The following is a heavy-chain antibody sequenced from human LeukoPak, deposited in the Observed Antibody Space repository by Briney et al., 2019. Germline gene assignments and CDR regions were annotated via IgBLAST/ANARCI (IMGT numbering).Heavy chain of an antibody. D-gene: IGHD3-10*01. CDR3: ARAQGPGVTAFAI. CDR1: GGSISTNY. V-gene: IGHV4-4*07. J-gene: IGHJ3*02. Sequence: SETLSLTCTVSGGSISTNYWSWIRQPAGKGLEWIGRINSSGSTSYNPSLRSRVTMSVDTSKNQFSLKLTSVTAADTAVYYCARAQGPGVTAFAIWGQGTMVTVSS. CDR2: INSSGST.